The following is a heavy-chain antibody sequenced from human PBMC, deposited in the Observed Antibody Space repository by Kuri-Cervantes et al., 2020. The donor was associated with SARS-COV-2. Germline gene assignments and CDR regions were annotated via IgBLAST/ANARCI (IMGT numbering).Heavy chain of an antibody. J-gene: IGHJ6*03. D-gene: IGHD2-2*01. CDR1: GYTFTGYY. Sequence: ASVKVSCKASGYTFTGYYMHWVRQAPGQGLEWMGWINPNSGGTNYAQKFQGRVTMTRDTSISTAYMELSSLRSEDTAVYYCARGFIVVVPAAKKRNADYYMDVWGKGTTVTVSS. CDR2: INPNSGGT. V-gene: IGHV1-2*02. CDR3: ARGFIVVVPAAKKRNADYYMDV.